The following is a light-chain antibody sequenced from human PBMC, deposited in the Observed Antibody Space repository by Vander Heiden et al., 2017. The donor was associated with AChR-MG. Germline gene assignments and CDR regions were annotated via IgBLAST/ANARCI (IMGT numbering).Light chain of an antibody. V-gene: IGKV3-20*01. Sequence: EIVLTQSPGTLSLSPGERATLSCRASQSIAGKYLAWYQQKPGQAPRLLIYGASTRATGIPDRFSGSGSGTDFTLTISRLEPEDFAVYYCQRYDRSTPLTFGGGTKVEIK. CDR3: QRYDRSTPLT. J-gene: IGKJ4*01. CDR1: QSIAGKY. CDR2: GAS.